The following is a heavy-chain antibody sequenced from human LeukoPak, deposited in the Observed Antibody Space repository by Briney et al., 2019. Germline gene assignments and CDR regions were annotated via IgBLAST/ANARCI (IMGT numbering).Heavy chain of an antibody. D-gene: IGHD6-19*01. CDR2: IKQDGSEK. CDR1: GFTFSSYW. V-gene: IGHV3-7*01. CDR3: ARDLAYSSGWGSFDY. Sequence: GGSLRLSCAASGFTFSSYWMSWVRQAPGKGLEWVANIKQDGSEKYYVDSVKGRFTNSRDNAKNSLYLQMNSLRAEDTAVYYCARDLAYSSGWGSFDYWGQGTLVTVSS. J-gene: IGHJ4*02.